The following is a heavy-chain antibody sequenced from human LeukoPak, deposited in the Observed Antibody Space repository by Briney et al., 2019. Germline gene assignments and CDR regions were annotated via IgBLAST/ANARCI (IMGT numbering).Heavy chain of an antibody. Sequence: GRSLRLSCAASGFTFDDYAMHWVRQAPGKGLEWVSAISGSGGSTYYADSVKGRFTISRDNSKNTLYLQMNSLRAEDTAVYYCAKAYGSGSGPFGYWGQGTLVTVSS. V-gene: IGHV3-23*01. D-gene: IGHD3-10*01. CDR2: ISGSGGST. J-gene: IGHJ4*02. CDR1: GFTFDDYA. CDR3: AKAYGSGSGPFGY.